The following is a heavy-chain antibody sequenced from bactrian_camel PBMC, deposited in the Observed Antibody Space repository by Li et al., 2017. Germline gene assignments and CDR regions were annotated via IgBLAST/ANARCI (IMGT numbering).Heavy chain of an antibody. CDR2: INSGGGST. D-gene: IGHD2*01. J-gene: IGHJ4*01. Sequence: HVQLVESGGGLVQPGGSLRLSCAASGFTFSAYGMTWVRQAPEKGLEWVSGINSGGGSTYYADFVRGRFTISRDNAKNMLYLQLNNLKTEDTAVYYCAKRNSRAYRQYEEDRTYGQGTQVTVS. CDR1: GFTFSAYG. V-gene: IGHV3S1*01.